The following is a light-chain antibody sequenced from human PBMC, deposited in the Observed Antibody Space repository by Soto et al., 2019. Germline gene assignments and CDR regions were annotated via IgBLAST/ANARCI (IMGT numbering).Light chain of an antibody. CDR3: QQYGSSLT. J-gene: IGKJ4*01. V-gene: IGKV3-20*01. Sequence: EIVLTQSPGTLSLSPGGRATLSCWASQSVSNNLALYQQKRGQAPRLLIYGASTRATGIPARFSGSGSGTDFTLTISRLEHEDFAVYYCQQYGSSLTFGGGTKVDIK. CDR1: QSVSNN. CDR2: GAS.